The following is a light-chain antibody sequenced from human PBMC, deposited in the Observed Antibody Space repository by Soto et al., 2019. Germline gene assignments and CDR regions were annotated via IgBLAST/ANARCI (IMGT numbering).Light chain of an antibody. Sequence: EIVMTQSPATLSVSPGERATLSCRASQSVSSNLAWYQQKPGQAPRLLIYVASTRATGIPARFSGSGSGPELTLTISSLQSEDLAVYYCQQYNNWPPMYTFGQGTKLEIK. CDR2: VAS. J-gene: IGKJ2*01. CDR3: QQYNNWPPMYT. CDR1: QSVSSN. V-gene: IGKV3-15*01.